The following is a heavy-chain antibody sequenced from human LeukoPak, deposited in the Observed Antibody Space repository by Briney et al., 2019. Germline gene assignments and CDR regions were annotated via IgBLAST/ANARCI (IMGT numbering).Heavy chain of an antibody. J-gene: IGHJ2*01. Sequence: GGSLRLSCAASGFTFSSYAMSWVRQAPGKGLEWVSDISGSGGSTYYADSVKGRFTISRDNSKNTLYLQMNSLRAEDTAVYYCAKAKQWLVPYWYFDLWGRGTLVTVSS. CDR2: ISGSGGST. V-gene: IGHV3-23*01. D-gene: IGHD6-19*01. CDR1: GFTFSSYA. CDR3: AKAKQWLVPYWYFDL.